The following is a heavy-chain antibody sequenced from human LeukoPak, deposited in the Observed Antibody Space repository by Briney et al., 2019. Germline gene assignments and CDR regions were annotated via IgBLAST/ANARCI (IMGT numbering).Heavy chain of an antibody. V-gene: IGHV1-8*03. CDR1: GYTFTSYD. Sequence: ASVKVSCKASGYTFTSYDINWVRQATGQGLEWMGWMNPNSGNTGYAQKLQGRVTITRNTSISTAYMELSSLRSEDTAVYYCAREISSSWSKHFDYWGQGTLVTVSS. J-gene: IGHJ4*02. CDR2: MNPNSGNT. D-gene: IGHD6-13*01. CDR3: AREISSSWSKHFDY.